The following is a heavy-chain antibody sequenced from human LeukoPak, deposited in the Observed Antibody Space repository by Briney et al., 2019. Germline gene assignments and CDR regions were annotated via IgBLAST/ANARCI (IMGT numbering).Heavy chain of an antibody. CDR1: VGTFSSYA. CDR2: IIHIYGTA. Sequence: SVKVSCKASVGTFSSYAISWLRQAPPQGLEWMGRIIHIYGTANYAEKFQGRVTITTDEATSTAYMELSSLRSEDTAVYYCARDGGYSSGWRGNWFDPWGQGTLVTVSS. V-gene: IGHV1-69*05. CDR3: ARDGGYSSGWRGNWFDP. J-gene: IGHJ5*02. D-gene: IGHD6-19*01.